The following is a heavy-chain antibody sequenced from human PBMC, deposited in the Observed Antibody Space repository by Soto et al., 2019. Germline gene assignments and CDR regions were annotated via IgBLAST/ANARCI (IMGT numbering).Heavy chain of an antibody. Sequence: SLKVSCKASGDTFSSYAVNWVRQAPGQGLEWMGGIIPMFGTANYAQKFKGRVTITAGESTSTVYMELSSLRSEDTAVYYCARVGPAHYYDSSGYYSPLDYWGQGTLVTVSS. CDR3: ARVGPAHYYDSSGYYSPLDY. J-gene: IGHJ4*02. CDR2: IIPMFGTA. D-gene: IGHD3-22*01. CDR1: GDTFSSYA. V-gene: IGHV1-69*13.